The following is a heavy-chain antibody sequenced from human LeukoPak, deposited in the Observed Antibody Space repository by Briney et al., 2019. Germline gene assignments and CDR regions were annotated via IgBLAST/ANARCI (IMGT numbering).Heavy chain of an antibody. V-gene: IGHV4-34*01. CDR2: INHSGST. J-gene: IGHJ6*03. CDR3: AGRYQLLYLRYYYYYMDV. CDR1: VGSFSGYY. Sequence: SETLSLICAVYVGSFSGYYWSWIRQPPGKGLECMGEINHSGSTDYNPSPKSRVTVSVDTSKNQFSLKLSSVTAADTAVYYCAGRYQLLYLRYYYYYMDVWGKGTTVTVSS. D-gene: IGHD2-2*02.